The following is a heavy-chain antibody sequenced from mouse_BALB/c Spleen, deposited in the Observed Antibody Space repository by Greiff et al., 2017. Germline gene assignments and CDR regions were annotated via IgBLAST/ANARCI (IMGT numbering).Heavy chain of an antibody. V-gene: IGHV5-12-1*01. CDR3: ARLGPFYAMDY. D-gene: IGHD4-1*01. J-gene: IGHJ4*01. Sequence: EVQRVESGGGLVQPGGSRKLSCAASGFAFSSYDMSWVRQTPEKRLEWVAYISSGGGSTYYPDTVKGRFTISRDNAKNTLYLQMSSLKSEDTAMYYCARLGPFYAMDYWGQGTSVTVSS. CDR1: GFAFSSYD. CDR2: ISSGGGST.